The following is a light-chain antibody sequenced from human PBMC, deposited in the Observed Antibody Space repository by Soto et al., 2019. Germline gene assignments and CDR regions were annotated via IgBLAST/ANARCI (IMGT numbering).Light chain of an antibody. CDR2: GAS. J-gene: IGKJ1*01. CDR1: QNVASAY. Sequence: EIVLTQSPGTLSLSPGERATLSCRASQNVASAYLAWYQHKPGQAPRLRIYGASSRATGVPDRISGWGSGADFTLTISRLEPEDFAVYYCQQYGASRWPFGQGTKV. V-gene: IGKV3-20*01. CDR3: QQYGASRWP.